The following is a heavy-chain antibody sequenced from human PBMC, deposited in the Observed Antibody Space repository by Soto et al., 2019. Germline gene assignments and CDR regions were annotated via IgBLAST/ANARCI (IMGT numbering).Heavy chain of an antibody. CDR3: ARGVRQLLEWFDP. D-gene: IGHD6-6*01. CDR1: GGSISSYY. Sequence: QVQLQESGPGLVKPSETLSLTCTVSGGSISSYYWSWIRQPPGKGLEWIGYIYYSGSTNYNPSLKSRVTLSVDTSKNQCSLKLSSVTAADTAVYYCARGVRQLLEWFDPWGRGTLVTVSS. CDR2: IYYSGST. V-gene: IGHV4-59*01. J-gene: IGHJ5*02.